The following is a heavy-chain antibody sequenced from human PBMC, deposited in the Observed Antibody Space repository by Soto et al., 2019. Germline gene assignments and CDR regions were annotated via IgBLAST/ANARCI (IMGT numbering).Heavy chain of an antibody. Sequence: PGESLKISCKASGYDFTNYWIAWVRQTPGRGLEWMGMICPGDSDIRYNPSFRGRVTISADKSITSAFVQWGSLKASDSAIYYCARFRAPRRQLISMSFHLWGLGTLVTVSS. CDR1: GYDFTNYW. CDR2: ICPGDSDI. D-gene: IGHD6-13*01. V-gene: IGHV5-51*01. J-gene: IGHJ4*03. CDR3: ARFRAPRRQLISMSFHL.